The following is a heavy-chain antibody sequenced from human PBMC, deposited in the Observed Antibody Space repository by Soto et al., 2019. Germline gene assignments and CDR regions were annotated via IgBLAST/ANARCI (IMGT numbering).Heavy chain of an antibody. CDR3: APRHTLRLRGVGFDH. Sequence: QITLKESGPTLVKPTQTLTLTCTFSWFSLSTSGVGVAWIRQPPGKALEWLALIYWDDDKRYSPPLKRTLTVTKDTSKNQVVLTMTNMDPVDTATYFCAPRHTLRLRGVGFDHWGQGTLVTVSS. D-gene: IGHD3-10*01. CDR2: IYWDDDK. CDR1: WFSLSTSGVG. J-gene: IGHJ4*02. V-gene: IGHV2-5*02.